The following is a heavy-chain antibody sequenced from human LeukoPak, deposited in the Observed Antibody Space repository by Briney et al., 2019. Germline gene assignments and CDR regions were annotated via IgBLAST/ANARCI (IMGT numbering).Heavy chain of an antibody. CDR3: ARVNLIVVVSWFDP. V-gene: IGHV4-4*02. J-gene: IGHJ5*02. Sequence: SETLSLTCAVSGGSISSSYWWSWVRQPPGKGLEWIGEIDHSGSTNYNPSLKSRVTISVDKSKNQFSLKLSSVTAADTAVYYCARVNLIVVVSWFDPWGQGTLVTVSS. CDR1: GGSISSSYW. CDR2: IDHSGST. D-gene: IGHD3-22*01.